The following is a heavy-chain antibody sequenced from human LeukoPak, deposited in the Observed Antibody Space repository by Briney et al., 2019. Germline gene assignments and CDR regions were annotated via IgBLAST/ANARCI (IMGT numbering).Heavy chain of an antibody. D-gene: IGHD3-3*01. V-gene: IGHV1-18*01. CDR3: ASSYDFWSGYYTAY. CDR2: ISAYNGNT. Sequence: GASVTVSCKASGYTFTSYGISWVRQAPGQGLEWMGWISAYNGNTNYAQKLQGRVTITADKSTSTAYMELSSLRSEDTAVYYCASSYDFWSGYYTAYWGQGTLVTVSS. CDR1: GYTFTSYG. J-gene: IGHJ4*02.